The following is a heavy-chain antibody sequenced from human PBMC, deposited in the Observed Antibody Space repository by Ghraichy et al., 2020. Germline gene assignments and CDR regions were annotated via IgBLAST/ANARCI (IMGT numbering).Heavy chain of an antibody. Sequence: SETLSLTCTVSGGSISSYYWSWIRQPPGKGLEWIGYIYYSGSTNYNPSLKSRVTISVDTSKNQFSLKLSSVTAADTAVYYCARVSAYGANSGGRKGNWFDPWGQGTLVTVSS. CDR3: ARVSAYGANSGGRKGNWFDP. V-gene: IGHV4-59*01. CDR1: GGSISSYY. CDR2: IYYSGST. J-gene: IGHJ5*02. D-gene: IGHD4-17*01.